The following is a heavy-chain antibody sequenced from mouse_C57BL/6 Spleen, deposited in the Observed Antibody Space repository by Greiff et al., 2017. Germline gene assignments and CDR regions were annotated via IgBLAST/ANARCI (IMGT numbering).Heavy chain of an antibody. Sequence: QVQLKESGPELVKPGASVKISCKASGYAFSSSWMNWVKQRPGKGLEWIGRIYPGDGDTNYNGKFKGKATLTADKSSSTAYMQLSSLTSEDSAVYFCAETAIGGYWGQGTTLTVSS. D-gene: IGHD6-1*02. CDR2: IYPGDGDT. CDR3: AETAIGGY. V-gene: IGHV1-82*01. CDR1: GYAFSSSW. J-gene: IGHJ2*01.